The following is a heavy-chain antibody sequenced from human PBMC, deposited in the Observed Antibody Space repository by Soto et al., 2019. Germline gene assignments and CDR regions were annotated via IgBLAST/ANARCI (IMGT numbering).Heavy chain of an antibody. D-gene: IGHD3-3*01. V-gene: IGHV1-3*01. Sequence: ASVKVSCKASGYGFASYAMHWVRQAPGQRLEWMGWINAGNGNTKYSQKFQGRVTITRDTSASTAYMELSSLRSEDTAVYYCARDQNDFWSGYGLDYWGQGTLVTVSS. J-gene: IGHJ4*02. CDR3: ARDQNDFWSGYGLDY. CDR1: GYGFASYA. CDR2: INAGNGNT.